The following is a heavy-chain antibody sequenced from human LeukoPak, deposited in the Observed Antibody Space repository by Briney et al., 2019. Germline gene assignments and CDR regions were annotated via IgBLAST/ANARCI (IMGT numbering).Heavy chain of an antibody. CDR1: GGSFSGYY. CDR3: ARRKWLAVGYFDY. V-gene: IGHV4-34*01. D-gene: IGHD6-19*01. Sequence: PSETLSLTCAVCGGSFSGYYWSWIRQPPGKGLEWIGEINHSGSTNYNPSLKSRVTISVDTSKNQFSLKLSSVTAADTAVYYCARRKWLAVGYFDYWGQGTLVTVSS. CDR2: INHSGST. J-gene: IGHJ4*02.